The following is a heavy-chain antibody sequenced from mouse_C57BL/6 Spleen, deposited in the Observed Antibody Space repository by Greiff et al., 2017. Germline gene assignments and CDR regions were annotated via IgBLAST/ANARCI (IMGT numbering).Heavy chain of an antibody. Sequence: VQLQQPGAELVKPGASVQLSCKASGYTFTSYWMHWVKQRPGQGLEWIGMIHPNSGSTNYNEKFKSKATLTVDQSSSTAYMQLSSLTSEDSAVYYCNYDYLYYFDYWGQGTTLTVSS. D-gene: IGHD2-4*01. CDR1: GYTFTSYW. CDR2: IHPNSGST. CDR3: NYDYLYYFDY. J-gene: IGHJ2*01. V-gene: IGHV1-64*01.